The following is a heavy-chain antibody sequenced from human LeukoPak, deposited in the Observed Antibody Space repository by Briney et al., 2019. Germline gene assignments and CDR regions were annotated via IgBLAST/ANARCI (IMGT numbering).Heavy chain of an antibody. CDR2: IYYSGST. CDR3: ARGGIAAAGTDFQH. V-gene: IGHV4-4*02. CDR1: GGSISSSNW. Sequence: PSETLSLTCAVSGGSISSSNWWSWVRQPPGKGLEWIGSIYYSGSTYYNPSLKSRVTISVDTSKNQFSLKLSSVTAADTAVYYCARGGIAAAGTDFQHWGQGTLVTVSS. D-gene: IGHD6-13*01. J-gene: IGHJ1*01.